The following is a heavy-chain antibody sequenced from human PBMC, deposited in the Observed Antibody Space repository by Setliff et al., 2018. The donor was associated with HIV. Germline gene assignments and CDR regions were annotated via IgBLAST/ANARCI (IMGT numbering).Heavy chain of an antibody. CDR3: ARWGGPGLQLVPFDY. D-gene: IGHD6-13*01. V-gene: IGHV4-39*01. CDR2: IYYDGRT. J-gene: IGHJ4*02. Sequence: SETLSLTCTVSGGSIRTGAYYWGWIRQPPGKGLEWIGSIYYDGRTFYKPSLKSRLTISVDTSKNQFSLSLNSVTAADTAVYYCARWGGPGLQLVPFDYWGQGTLVTVSS. CDR1: GGSIRTGAYY.